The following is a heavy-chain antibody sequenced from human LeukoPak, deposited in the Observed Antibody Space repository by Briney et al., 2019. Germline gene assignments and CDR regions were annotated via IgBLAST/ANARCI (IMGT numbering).Heavy chain of an antibody. CDR1: GVSINDYY. D-gene: IGHD2-21*01. Sequence: PSETLSLTCGVFGVSINDYYWSWIRQSPGRGLEWIGEISHTEGTRYDPSLESRVTMSVGTSENQLSLKLIFVTAADTAVYYCARIRCGHSGSVCYNHWGLGTLVTVSS. V-gene: IGHV4-34*01. CDR3: ARIRCGHSGSVCYNH. CDR2: ISHTEGT. J-gene: IGHJ4*02.